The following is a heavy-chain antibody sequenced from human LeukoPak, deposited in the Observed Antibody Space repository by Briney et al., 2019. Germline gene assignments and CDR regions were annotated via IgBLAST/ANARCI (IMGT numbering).Heavy chain of an antibody. CDR3: ARSRYSGYDYSSCAY. V-gene: IGHV3-30*04. CDR2: ISYDGSDK. D-gene: IGHD5-12*01. CDR1: GFTFSSYE. Sequence: GGSLRLSCAASGFTFSSYEMNWVRQAPGKGLEWVAVISYDGSDKYYTDSVKGRFSISRDSSKNTLYLQMNSLRAEDTAVYYCARSRYSGYDYSSCAYWGQGTLVTVSS. J-gene: IGHJ4*02.